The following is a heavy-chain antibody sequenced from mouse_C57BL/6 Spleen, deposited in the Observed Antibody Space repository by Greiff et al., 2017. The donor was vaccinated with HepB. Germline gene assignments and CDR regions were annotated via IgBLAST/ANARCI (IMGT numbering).Heavy chain of an antibody. CDR3: ARKHKGNYGYWYFDV. V-gene: IGHV1-26*01. Sequence: VQLQQSGPELVKPGASVKISCKASGYTFTDYYMNWVKQSHGKSLEWIGDINPNNGGTSYNQKFKGKATLTVDKSSSTAYMERRSLTSEDSAVYYCARKHKGNYGYWYFDVWGTGTTVTVSS. D-gene: IGHD2-1*01. CDR1: GYTFTDYY. CDR2: INPNNGGT. J-gene: IGHJ1*03.